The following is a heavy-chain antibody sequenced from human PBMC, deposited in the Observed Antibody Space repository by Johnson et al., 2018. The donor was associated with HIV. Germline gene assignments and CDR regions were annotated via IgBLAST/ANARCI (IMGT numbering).Heavy chain of an antibody. CDR2: ISYDGSNK. D-gene: IGHD6-13*01. CDR1: GFTFSSYA. CDR3: AREWIGHSSSWFRYAFDI. V-gene: IGHV3-30*04. Sequence: QVQLVESGGGLVQPGGSLRLSCAASGFTFSSYAMHLVRQAPGKGLEWVAVISYDGSNKYYADSVKGRFTISRDNSKNTLYLQMNSLRAEDTAVYYCAREWIGHSSSWFRYAFDIWGQGTMVTVSS. J-gene: IGHJ3*02.